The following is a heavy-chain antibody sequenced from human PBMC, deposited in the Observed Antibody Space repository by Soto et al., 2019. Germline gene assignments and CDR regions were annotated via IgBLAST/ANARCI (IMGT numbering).Heavy chain of an antibody. V-gene: IGHV3-23*01. Sequence: LRLSCAASGFTFSSYAMSWVRQAPGKGLEWVSAISGSGGSTYYADSVRGRFTISRDNSKNTLYLQMNSLRAEDTAVYYCAKDSLWFGELLPFDYWGQGTLVTVSS. D-gene: IGHD3-10*01. J-gene: IGHJ4*02. CDR3: AKDSLWFGELLPFDY. CDR2: ISGSGGST. CDR1: GFTFSSYA.